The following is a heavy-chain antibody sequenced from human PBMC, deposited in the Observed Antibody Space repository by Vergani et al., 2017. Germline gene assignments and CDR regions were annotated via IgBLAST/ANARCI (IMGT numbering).Heavy chain of an antibody. CDR1: GGSISSGGYS. J-gene: IGHJ3*02. D-gene: IGHD6-19*01. CDR3: ARVTPGYSSGWYSSWDAFDI. V-gene: IGHV4-30-2*01. Sequence: QLQLQESGSGLVKPSQTLSLTCAVSGGSISSGGYSWSWIRQPPGKGLEWIGYIYHSGSTYYNPSLKSRVTISVDRSKNQFSLKLSSVTAADTAVYYCARVTPGYSSGWYSSWDAFDIWGQGTMVTVSS. CDR2: IYHSGST.